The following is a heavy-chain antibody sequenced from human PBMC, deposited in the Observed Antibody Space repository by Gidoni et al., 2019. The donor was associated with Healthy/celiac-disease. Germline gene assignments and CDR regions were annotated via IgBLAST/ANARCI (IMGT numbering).Heavy chain of an antibody. Sequence: QVQLQQWGAGLLKPSETLSLPCAVYGGSFIGYYWSCIRQPPGKGLEWIGEINHSGSTNYTPSLKSRVTISVDTSKNQFSLKLSSVTAADTAVYYCARGYCHRGVGVVAAFCNWFDPWGQGTLVTVSS. CDR2: INHSGST. D-gene: IGHD2-15*01. CDR1: GGSFIGYY. J-gene: IGHJ5*02. CDR3: ARGYCHRGVGVVAAFCNWFDP. V-gene: IGHV4-34*01.